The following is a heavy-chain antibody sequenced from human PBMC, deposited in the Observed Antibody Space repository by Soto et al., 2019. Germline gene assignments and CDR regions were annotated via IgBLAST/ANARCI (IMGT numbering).Heavy chain of an antibody. D-gene: IGHD3-10*01. Sequence: PSETLSLTCTVSGGSSSSYYWSWIRQPPGKGLEWIGYIYYSGSTNYNPSLKSRVTISVDTSKNQFSLKLSSVTAADTAVYYCARSGGSGSYLNWFDPWGQGTLVTVS. CDR3: ARSGGSGSYLNWFDP. CDR2: IYYSGST. V-gene: IGHV4-59*01. CDR1: GGSSSSYY. J-gene: IGHJ5*02.